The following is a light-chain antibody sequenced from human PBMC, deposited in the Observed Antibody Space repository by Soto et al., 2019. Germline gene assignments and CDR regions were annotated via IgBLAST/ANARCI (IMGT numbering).Light chain of an antibody. CDR3: QQYNNWPPWT. CDR2: DAS. CDR1: QSVSNN. V-gene: IGKV3-15*01. Sequence: ILMTQSPATLSVSPGERATLSCRASQSVSNNLAWYQQKPGQAPRLLIYDASTRATGIPARFSGSGSGTEFSLTTSGLQSDDFVVYYCQQYNNWPPWTFGQGTKVEIK. J-gene: IGKJ1*01.